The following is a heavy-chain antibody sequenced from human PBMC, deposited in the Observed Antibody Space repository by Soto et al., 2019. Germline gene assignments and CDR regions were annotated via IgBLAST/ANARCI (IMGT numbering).Heavy chain of an antibody. Sequence: QVQLVQSGAEVKKPGSSVKVSCKASGGTFSSYAISWVRQAPGQGLEWMGGIIPIFGTANYAQKFQGRVTITADKSTSTAYMELSSLRSEDTAVYYCARGGYCTNGVCSPGDYWGQGTLVTVSS. CDR2: IIPIFGTA. J-gene: IGHJ4*02. D-gene: IGHD2-8*01. CDR1: GGTFSSYA. V-gene: IGHV1-69*06. CDR3: ARGGYCTNGVCSPGDY.